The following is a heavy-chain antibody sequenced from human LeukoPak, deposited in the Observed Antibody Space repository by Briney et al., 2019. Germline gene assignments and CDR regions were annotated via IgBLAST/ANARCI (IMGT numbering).Heavy chain of an antibody. Sequence: PSETLSLTCALYGGSFSGYYWSWIRQPPGKGLEWIGEINHSGSTNYNPSLKSRVTISVDTSKNQFSLKLSSMIAADTAVYYCARASPSVVVPAATDYWGQGTLVTVSP. CDR3: ARASPSVVVPAATDY. CDR1: GGSFSGYY. D-gene: IGHD2-2*01. V-gene: IGHV4-34*01. CDR2: INHSGST. J-gene: IGHJ4*02.